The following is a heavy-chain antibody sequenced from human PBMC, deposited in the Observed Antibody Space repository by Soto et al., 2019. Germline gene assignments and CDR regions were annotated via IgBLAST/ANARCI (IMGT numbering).Heavy chain of an antibody. CDR3: ARNRGSGRGGFNY. J-gene: IGHJ4*02. Sequence: QVQLQQWGAGLLKPSETLSLTCAVYGGSFSGYYWSWIRQPPGKGLEWIGEINHSGSTNYNPSLKSRVTISVDTSKNQCSLKLSSVTAADTAVYYCARNRGSGRGGFNYWGQGTLVTVSS. V-gene: IGHV4-34*01. D-gene: IGHD6-19*01. CDR2: INHSGST. CDR1: GGSFSGYY.